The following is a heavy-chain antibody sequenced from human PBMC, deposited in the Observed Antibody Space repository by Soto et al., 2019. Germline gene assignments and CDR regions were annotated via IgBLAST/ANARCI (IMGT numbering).Heavy chain of an antibody. J-gene: IGHJ4*02. CDR1: GFTFSSYA. CDR3: ARDSPSCVTTSCLFDH. D-gene: IGHD2-2*01. V-gene: IGHV3-48*02. Sequence: PGGSLRLSCAASGFTFSSYAMNWARQAPGKGLEWLAFITPSSSAIYYADSVKGRFSVSRDNVKNLVFLQMNSLRDEDTAVYFCARDSPSCVTTSCLFDHWGQGTLVTVSS. CDR2: ITPSSSAI.